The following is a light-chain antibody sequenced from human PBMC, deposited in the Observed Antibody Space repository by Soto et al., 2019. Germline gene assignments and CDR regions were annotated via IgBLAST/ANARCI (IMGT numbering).Light chain of an antibody. CDR1: RSLLHSKGHNY. CDR3: MQDIEDPNT. V-gene: IGKV2-28*01. J-gene: IGKJ2*01. Sequence: DIVLTQSPLSLHVTPGEPASISCRSSRSLLHSKGHNYLGWYLQKPGQSPQLLISLGPHRASGVPARFSGSGSGTDFTLKISRVEAADVGVYYCMQDIEDPNTFGQGTKLEIK. CDR2: LGP.